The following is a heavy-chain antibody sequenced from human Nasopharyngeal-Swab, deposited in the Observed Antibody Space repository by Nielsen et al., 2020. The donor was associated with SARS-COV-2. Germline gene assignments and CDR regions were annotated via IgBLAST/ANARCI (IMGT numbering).Heavy chain of an antibody. D-gene: IGHD6-13*01. CDR3: ARDQGSSWYTYYYYYGMDV. Sequence: LTRAASGFTFSSYAMHWVRQAPGKGLEWVAVISYDGSKKYYADSVKGRFTISRDNSKNTLYLQMNSLRAEDTAVYYCARDQGSSWYTYYYYYGMDVWGQGTTVTVSS. V-gene: IGHV3-30-3*01. CDR2: ISYDGSKK. J-gene: IGHJ6*02. CDR1: GFTFSSYA.